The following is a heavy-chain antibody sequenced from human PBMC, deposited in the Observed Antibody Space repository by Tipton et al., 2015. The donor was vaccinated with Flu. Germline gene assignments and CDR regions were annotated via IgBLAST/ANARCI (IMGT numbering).Heavy chain of an antibody. V-gene: IGHV4-38-2*01. D-gene: IGHD3-10*02. Sequence: LRLSCSVSGDSIGSDYYWGWIRQPPGKGLQWIGNIYRSGSTYYNPSLTSRVTISVDKSKNQFSLRLSSVTAADTAVYYCARHTGDSVRGVIDYWGQGTLVTVSS. J-gene: IGHJ4*02. CDR2: IYRSGST. CDR3: ARHTGDSVRGVIDY. CDR1: GDSIGSDYY.